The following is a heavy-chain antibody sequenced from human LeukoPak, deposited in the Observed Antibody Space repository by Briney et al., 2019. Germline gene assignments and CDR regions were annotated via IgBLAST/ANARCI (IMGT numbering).Heavy chain of an antibody. Sequence: SETLSLTCSVSGGSIRINSNYGGGIRKPPGKGREGLGSMYYSGSTYYNPSLKSRVTISVDTSKSQFSLKLSSVTAADTAVYYCAGLREGVVGAAFDYWGQGTLVTVSS. CDR1: GGSIRINSNY. CDR2: MYYSGST. D-gene: IGHD1-26*01. V-gene: IGHV4-39*01. J-gene: IGHJ4*02. CDR3: AGLREGVVGAAFDY.